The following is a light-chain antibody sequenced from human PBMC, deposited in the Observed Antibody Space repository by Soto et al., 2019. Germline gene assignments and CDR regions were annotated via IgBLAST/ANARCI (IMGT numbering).Light chain of an antibody. J-gene: IGKJ5*01. CDR2: GTS. CDR3: QQYGSSIT. CDR1: QSVKSSY. Sequence: VLTQSPGTLSLSPGERATLPCRASQSVKSSYLAWYQHKPGQAPRLLIYGTSSRATGIPDRFSGSGSGTDFTLTISRLEPEDFAVYYCQQYGSSITFGQGTRL. V-gene: IGKV3-20*01.